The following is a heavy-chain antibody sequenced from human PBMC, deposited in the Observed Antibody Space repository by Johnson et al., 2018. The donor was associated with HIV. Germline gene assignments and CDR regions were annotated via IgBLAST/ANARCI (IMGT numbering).Heavy chain of an antibody. D-gene: IGHD3-10*01. V-gene: IGHV3-20*04. CDR1: GFTFDDYG. Sequence: VQLVESGGGVVRPGGSLRLSCAASGFTFDDYGMSWVRQAPGKGLEWVSGINWNGGSTGYADSVKGRFTISRDNAKNSLYLQMNSLRAEDTAVYYCTRLPTYYYGSGSYLDAFDIWGQGTMVTVSS. J-gene: IGHJ3*02. CDR2: INWNGGST. CDR3: TRLPTYYYGSGSYLDAFDI.